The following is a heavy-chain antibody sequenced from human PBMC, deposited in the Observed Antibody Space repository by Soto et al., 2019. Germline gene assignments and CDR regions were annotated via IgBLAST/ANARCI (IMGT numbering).Heavy chain of an antibody. CDR3: ARATPYYDSRGSPPKDFDY. CDR1: GGSISSGGYS. V-gene: IGHV4-30-2*01. CDR2: IYHSGST. D-gene: IGHD3-22*01. Sequence: PSETLSLTCAVSGGSISSGGYSWNWIRQPPGKGLEWVGCIYHSGSTYYNPSLKSRVTISVDRSKHQFSLNLSSVTAADTAVYYCARATPYYDSRGSPPKDFDYWGQGTLVTVSS. J-gene: IGHJ4*02.